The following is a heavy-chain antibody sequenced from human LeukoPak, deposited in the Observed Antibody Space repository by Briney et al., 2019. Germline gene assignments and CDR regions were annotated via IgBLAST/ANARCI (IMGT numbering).Heavy chain of an antibody. D-gene: IGHD2-15*01. Sequence: SETLSLTCTVSGGSISSSSYYWGWIRQPPGKRLEWVGSIHSSGNTYYNPTLKSRVTISVDTSKNQFSLNLTSVTAADAAVYYCVREILYCSGGSCYRGPFDNWGQGTLVTVSA. CDR1: GGSISSSSYY. V-gene: IGHV4-39*07. CDR2: IHSSGNT. CDR3: VREILYCSGGSCYRGPFDN. J-gene: IGHJ4*02.